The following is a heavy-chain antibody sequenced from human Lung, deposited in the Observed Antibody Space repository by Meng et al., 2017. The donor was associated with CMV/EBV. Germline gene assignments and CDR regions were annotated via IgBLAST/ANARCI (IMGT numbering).Heavy chain of an antibody. D-gene: IGHD6-6*01. CDR2: IRPDGTDK. V-gene: IGHV3-30*02. J-gene: IGHJ4*02. Sequence: GGSXRLXCAASGFAFRNFGIHWVRQAPGKGLEWVAFIRPDGTDKYYGDSVTGRFTISRDDSKNTLFLQMNSLRPDDTAMYYCAKDLGTSSRSYGGQGTLVTVSS. CDR3: AKDLGTSSRSY. CDR1: GFAFRNFG.